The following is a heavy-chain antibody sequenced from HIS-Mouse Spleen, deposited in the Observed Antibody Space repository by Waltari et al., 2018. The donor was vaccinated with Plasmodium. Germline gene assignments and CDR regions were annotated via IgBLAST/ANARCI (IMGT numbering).Heavy chain of an antibody. Sequence: QVQLVQSGAEVKKPGASVKVSCKASGYTFTGYYMHWVRQAPGQGLEWMGWINPNSGGTNYAQKFQGRVTMTRDTSISTAYMELSRLRSDDTAVYYCARVRFGTVTTLFDAFDIWGQGTMVTVSS. CDR1: GYTFTGYY. CDR2: INPNSGGT. J-gene: IGHJ3*02. CDR3: ARVRFGTVTTLFDAFDI. V-gene: IGHV1-2*02. D-gene: IGHD4-17*01.